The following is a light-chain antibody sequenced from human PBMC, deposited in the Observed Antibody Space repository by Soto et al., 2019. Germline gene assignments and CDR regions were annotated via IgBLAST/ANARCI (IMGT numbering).Light chain of an antibody. Sequence: DIQLTQSPSTLSASVGDRVTITCRASQTFSTWLAWYQQKPGKAPKLLIYDASTLQSGVPSRFSGSGSGTEFTLSISRLQPDDFATYFCQLYNFFGQGTKLEIK. CDR2: DAS. CDR1: QTFSTW. V-gene: IGKV1-5*01. CDR3: QLYNF. J-gene: IGKJ2*01.